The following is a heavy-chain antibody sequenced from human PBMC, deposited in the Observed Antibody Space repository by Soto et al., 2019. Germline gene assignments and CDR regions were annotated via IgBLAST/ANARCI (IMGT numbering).Heavy chain of an antibody. CDR2: ISGSNNNI. J-gene: IGHJ4*02. V-gene: IGHV3-48*03. CDR1: GFNLRNYE. Sequence: LXLSCAFSGFNLRNYEMNWVRQVPGKGLEWISKISGSNNNIYYADSVKGRFTISRDNANNVLFLQMNSLRAEDTAVYYCTTDGRSEFRGQGTLVTV. CDR3: TTDGRSEF. D-gene: IGHD2-15*01.